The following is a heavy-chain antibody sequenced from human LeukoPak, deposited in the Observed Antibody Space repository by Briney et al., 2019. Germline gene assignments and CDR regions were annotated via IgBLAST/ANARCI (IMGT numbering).Heavy chain of an antibody. CDR2: IKGDGSST. CDR1: GFTFSYHW. Sequence: GGSLRLSCAASGFTFSYHWMHWVRQTPGKGLVWVSRIKGDGSSTSHADSVKGRFTISRDNAKNTLYLQMNSLRAEDTAVYYCARERDSSGWYREFDYWGQGTLVTVSS. D-gene: IGHD6-19*01. V-gene: IGHV3-74*01. J-gene: IGHJ4*02. CDR3: ARERDSSGWYREFDY.